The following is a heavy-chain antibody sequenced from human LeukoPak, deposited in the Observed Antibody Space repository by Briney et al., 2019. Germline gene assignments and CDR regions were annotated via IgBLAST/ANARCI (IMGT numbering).Heavy chain of an antibody. CDR3: AKESSSGYLGP. D-gene: IGHD3-22*01. CDR2: ISGSGGST. Sequence: TRGSLRLSCATSGFTFSSYAMNWVRQAPGKGLEWVSGISGSGGSTYYADSVKGRFTISRDNSKNTLYLQMNSLRAEDTAVYYCAKESSSGYLGPWGQGTLVTVSS. V-gene: IGHV3-23*01. CDR1: GFTFSSYA. J-gene: IGHJ5*02.